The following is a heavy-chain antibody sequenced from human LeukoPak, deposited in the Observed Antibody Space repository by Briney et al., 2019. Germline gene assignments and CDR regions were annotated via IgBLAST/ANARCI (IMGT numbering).Heavy chain of an antibody. J-gene: IGHJ6*03. D-gene: IGHD6-13*01. Sequence: SETLSLTCAVYGGSFSGYYWSWIRQPPGKGLEWIEEINHSGSTNYNPSLKSRVTISVDTSKNQFSLKLSSVTAADTAVYYCATVSDSSSWNYYYYMDVWGKGTTVTISS. CDR1: GGSFSGYY. CDR2: INHSGST. V-gene: IGHV4-34*01. CDR3: ATVSDSSSWNYYYYMDV.